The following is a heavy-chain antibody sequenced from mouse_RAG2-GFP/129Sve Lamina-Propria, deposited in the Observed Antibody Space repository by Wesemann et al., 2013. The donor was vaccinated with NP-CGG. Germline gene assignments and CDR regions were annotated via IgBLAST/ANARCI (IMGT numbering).Heavy chain of an antibody. D-gene: IGHD5-5*01. J-gene: IGHJ4*01. CDR1: GYTFTSYW. Sequence: VQLQQSGPELVKPGASVKLSCKASGYTFTSYWMHWVKQRPGQGLEWIGEIDPSDSYTNYNQKFKGKATLTVDKSSSTAYMQLSSLTSEDSAVYYCARYPFYLYAMDYWGQGTSVTVSS. CDR3: ARYPFYLYAMDY. V-gene: IGHV1-69*02. CDR2: IDPSDSYT.